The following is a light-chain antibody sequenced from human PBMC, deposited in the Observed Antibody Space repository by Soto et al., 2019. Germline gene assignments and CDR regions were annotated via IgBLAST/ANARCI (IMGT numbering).Light chain of an antibody. CDR1: SSNIGAGYD. V-gene: IGLV1-40*01. J-gene: IGLJ2*01. CDR2: ANT. CDR3: QSYDSSLSVV. Sequence: QSVLTQPPSVSGAPGQRVTISCTGSSSNIGAGYDVHWYHQLPGRAPKLLIYANTNRHSGVPDRFSGSKSGTSASLAITGLQAEDEADYYCQSYDSSLSVVFGGGTKLTVL.